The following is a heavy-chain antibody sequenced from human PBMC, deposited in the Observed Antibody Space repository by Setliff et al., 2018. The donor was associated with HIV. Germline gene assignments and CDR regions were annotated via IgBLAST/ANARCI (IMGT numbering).Heavy chain of an antibody. Sequence: SETMSLTCTVAGGSIGSGSHYWSLIRQPAGKGLEWIGHIYTTGSTNYNPSLKSRVTITADTSNNQFSLRLTSMTAADTAVYYCASGQPPPGPGLVRGAYSSGSLDYWGQGTPVTVSS. D-gene: IGHD3-10*01. CDR3: ASGQPPPGPGLVRGAYSSGSLDY. CDR1: GGSIGSGSHY. CDR2: IYTTGST. J-gene: IGHJ4*02. V-gene: IGHV4-61*09.